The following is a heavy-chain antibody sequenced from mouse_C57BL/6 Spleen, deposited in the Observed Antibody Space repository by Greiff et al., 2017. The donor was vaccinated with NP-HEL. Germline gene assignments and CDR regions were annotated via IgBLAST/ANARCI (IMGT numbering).Heavy chain of an antibody. V-gene: IGHV5-9*01. CDR2: ISGGGGNT. CDR1: GFTFSSYT. CDR3: ARHVYGGAMDY. J-gene: IGHJ4*01. D-gene: IGHD1-1*01. Sequence: EVKVVESGGGLVKPGGSLKLSCAASGFTFSSYTMSWVRQTPEKRLEWVATISGGGGNTYYPDSVKGRFTISRDNAKNTLYLQMSSLRSEDTALYYCARHVYGGAMDYWGQGTSVTVSS.